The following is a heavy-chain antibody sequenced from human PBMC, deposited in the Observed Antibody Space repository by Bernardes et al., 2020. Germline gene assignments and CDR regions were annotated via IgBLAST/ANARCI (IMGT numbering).Heavy chain of an antibody. CDR1: GYTFTGYY. CDR2: INPNSGGT. CDR3: ARGRGSSPQGFDP. Sequence: ASVKVSCKASGYTFTGYYMHWVRQAPGQGLEWMGWINPNSGGTNYAQKFQGWVTMTRDTSISTAYMELSRLRSDDTAVYYCARGRGSSPQGFDPWGQGTLVTVSS. D-gene: IGHD6-13*01. J-gene: IGHJ5*02. V-gene: IGHV1-2*04.